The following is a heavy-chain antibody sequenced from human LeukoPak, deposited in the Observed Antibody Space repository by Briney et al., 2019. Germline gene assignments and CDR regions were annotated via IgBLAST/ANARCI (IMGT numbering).Heavy chain of an antibody. Sequence: SGPTLVNPTQTLTLTCTFSGFSLTTGGVGVGWIRQPPGKALEWLALIYWDDQKHYSPSLKSRLTVTKDSSENQVVLTMTNMDPVDTATYYCARIWDYYDSSGYDYWGQGTLVTVSS. D-gene: IGHD3-22*01. CDR2: IYWDDQK. V-gene: IGHV2-5*02. CDR1: GFSLTTGGVG. CDR3: ARIWDYYDSSGYDY. J-gene: IGHJ4*02.